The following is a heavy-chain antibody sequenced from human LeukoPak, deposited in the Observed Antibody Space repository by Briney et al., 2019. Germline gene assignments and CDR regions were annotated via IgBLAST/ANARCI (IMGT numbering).Heavy chain of an antibody. Sequence: SETLSLTCTVSGGSISSYYWSWIRQPPGKGLEWIGYIYYSGSTNYNPSLKSRVTISVDTSKNQFSLKLSSVTAADTAVYYCALAAAGTPYYFDYWGQGTLVTVSS. CDR3: ALAAAGTPYYFDY. V-gene: IGHV4-59*12. D-gene: IGHD6-13*01. CDR1: GGSISSYY. J-gene: IGHJ4*02. CDR2: IYYSGST.